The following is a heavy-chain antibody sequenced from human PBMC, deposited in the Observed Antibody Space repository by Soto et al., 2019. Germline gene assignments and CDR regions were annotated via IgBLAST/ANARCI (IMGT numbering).Heavy chain of an antibody. CDR2: INAGNGDT. CDR1: GNTFTIYP. CDR3: GRDWTHYDSSGPGDY. V-gene: IGHV1-3*01. J-gene: IGHJ4*02. Sequence: ASVKVSCKASGNTFTIYPMHWVRQAPGQGLEWMGWINAGNGDTKYSQKFQGRVTITRDTSASTAYMELSSLRSEDTAVYYCGRDWTHYDSSGPGDYWCQGTLVTVSS. D-gene: IGHD3-22*01.